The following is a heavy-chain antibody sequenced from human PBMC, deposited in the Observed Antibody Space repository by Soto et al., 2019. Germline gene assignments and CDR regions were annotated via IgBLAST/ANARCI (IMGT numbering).Heavy chain of an antibody. V-gene: IGHV4-31*03. D-gene: IGHD3-10*01. CDR3: ARDNGSGSYLDAFDI. Sequence: LSLTCTVSGGSISSGGYYWSWIRQHPGKGLEWIGYIYYSGSTYYNPSLKSRVTISVDTSKNQFSLKLSSVTAADTAVYYCARDNGSGSYLDAFDIWGQGTMVTVSS. CDR1: GGSISSGGYY. CDR2: IYYSGST. J-gene: IGHJ3*02.